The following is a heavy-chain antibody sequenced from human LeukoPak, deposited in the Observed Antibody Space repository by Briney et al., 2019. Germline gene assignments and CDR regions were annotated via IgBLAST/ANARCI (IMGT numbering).Heavy chain of an antibody. CDR1: GFTFSSYG. Sequence: PGRSLRLSCAASGFTFSSYGMHWVRQAPGKGLEWVAVISYDGSNKYYADSVKGRFTISRDNSKNTLYLQMNSLRAEGTAVYYCAKGGSDFDYWGQGTLVTVSS. J-gene: IGHJ4*02. V-gene: IGHV3-30*18. CDR3: AKGGSDFDY. CDR2: ISYDGSNK. D-gene: IGHD3-10*01.